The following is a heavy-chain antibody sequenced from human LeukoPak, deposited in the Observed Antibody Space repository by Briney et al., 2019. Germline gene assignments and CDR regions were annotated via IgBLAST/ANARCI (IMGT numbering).Heavy chain of an antibody. Sequence: SETLSLTCTVSGGSISSYYWSWIRQPPGKGLEGIGYIDYSGTTNYNPSLTSRVTISVDTSKNQFSLKLSSVTAADTAVYYCARDNALASGKYWFDPWGQGTLVTVSS. J-gene: IGHJ5*02. V-gene: IGHV4-59*01. CDR1: GGSISSYY. CDR3: ARDNALASGKYWFDP. CDR2: IDYSGTT. D-gene: IGHD3-10*01.